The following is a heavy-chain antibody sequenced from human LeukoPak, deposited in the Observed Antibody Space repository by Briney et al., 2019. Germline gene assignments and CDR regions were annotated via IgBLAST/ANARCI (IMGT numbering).Heavy chain of an antibody. J-gene: IGHJ3*02. CDR2: ISYDGSNK. CDR3: ARDLLSPVSGWASGAFDI. Sequence: PGRSLRLSCAASGFTFSSYGMHWVRQAPGKGLEWVAVISYDGSNKYYADSVKGRFTISRDNSKNTLYLQMNSLRAEDTAVYYCARDLLSPVSGWASGAFDIWGQGTMVTVSS. V-gene: IGHV3-30*03. D-gene: IGHD6-19*01. CDR1: GFTFSSYG.